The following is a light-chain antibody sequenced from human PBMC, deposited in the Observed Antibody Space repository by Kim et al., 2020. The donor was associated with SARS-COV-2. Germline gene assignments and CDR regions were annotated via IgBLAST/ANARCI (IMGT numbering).Light chain of an antibody. CDR1: QSVGSD. Sequence: EIVMTQSPATLSVSPGERATLSCRASQSVGSDLAWYQQKPGQAPRLLLYDASSRATGMSARFSGSGSGTEFTLTISSLQSEDFAVYYCQQYDKWTLTFGGGTKVEI. CDR2: DAS. CDR3: QQYDKWTLT. J-gene: IGKJ4*01. V-gene: IGKV3-15*01.